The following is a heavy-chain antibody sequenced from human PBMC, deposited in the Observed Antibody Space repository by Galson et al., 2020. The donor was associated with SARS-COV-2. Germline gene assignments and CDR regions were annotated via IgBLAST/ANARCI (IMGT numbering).Heavy chain of an antibody. Sequence: GSLRLSCAASGFTFSSYGMHWVRQAPGKGLEWVAVIWYDGSNKYYADSVKGRFTISRDNSKNTLYLQMNSLRAEDTAVYYCARDLGSDIVATILHYYYGMDVWGQGTTVTVSS. CDR1: GFTFSSYG. V-gene: IGHV3-33*01. CDR2: IWYDGSNK. D-gene: IGHD5-12*01. CDR3: ARDLGSDIVATILHYYYGMDV. J-gene: IGHJ6*02.